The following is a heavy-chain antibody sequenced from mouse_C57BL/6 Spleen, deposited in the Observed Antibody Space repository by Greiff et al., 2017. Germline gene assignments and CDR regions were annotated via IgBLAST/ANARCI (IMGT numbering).Heavy chain of an antibody. CDR1: GYSITSGYY. CDR2: ISYDGSN. V-gene: IGHV3-6*01. CDR3: ARVNGYDYYAMDY. D-gene: IGHD2-2*01. J-gene: IGHJ4*01. Sequence: EVQLQQSGPGLVKPSQSLSLTCSVTGYSITSGYYWNWIRQSPGNKLEWMGYISYDGSNNYNPSLKNRISITRDTSKNQFFLKLNSVTTEDTATYYCARVNGYDYYAMDYWGQGTSVTVSS.